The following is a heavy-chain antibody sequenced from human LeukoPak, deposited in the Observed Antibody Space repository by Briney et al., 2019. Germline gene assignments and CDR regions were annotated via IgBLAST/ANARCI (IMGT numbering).Heavy chain of an antibody. D-gene: IGHD4-17*01. CDR1: GGSISSYY. V-gene: IGHV4-59*08. CDR2: IYYSGST. CDR3: AGVEDYGDYGWFDP. Sequence: SETLSLTCTVSGGSISSYYWSWIRQPPGKGLEWIGYIYYSGSTNYNPSLKSRVTISVDTSKNQFSLKLSSVTAADTAVYYCAGVEDYGDYGWFDPWGQGTLVTVSS. J-gene: IGHJ5*02.